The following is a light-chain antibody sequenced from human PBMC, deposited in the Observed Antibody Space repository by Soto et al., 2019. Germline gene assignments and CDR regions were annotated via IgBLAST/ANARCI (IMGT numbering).Light chain of an antibody. CDR1: QSVGSTY. J-gene: IGKJ4*01. V-gene: IGKV3-20*01. Sequence: IVLTHSPGTLSLSPSERASLSCSASQSVGSTYLAWYQQKPGQAPRLLIYGASSRATGIPDRFSGSGSGTDFTLTISRLEPEDFAVYYCQQYGSSPPLTCGGGTKGDIK. CDR3: QQYGSSPPLT. CDR2: GAS.